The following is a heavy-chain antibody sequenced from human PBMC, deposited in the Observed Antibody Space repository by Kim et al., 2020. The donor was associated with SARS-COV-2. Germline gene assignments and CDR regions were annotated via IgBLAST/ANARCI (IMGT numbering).Heavy chain of an antibody. CDR2: INPSGGST. CDR3: ARDPHSFDFWSGYNNWFDP. V-gene: IGHV1-46*01. Sequence: ASVKVSCKASGYTFTSYYMHWVRQAPGQGLEWMGIINPSGGSTSYAQKFQGRVTMTRDTSTSTVYMELSSLRSEDTAVYYCARDPHSFDFWSGYNNWFDPWGQGTLVTVSS. CDR1: GYTFTSYY. J-gene: IGHJ5*02. D-gene: IGHD3-3*01.